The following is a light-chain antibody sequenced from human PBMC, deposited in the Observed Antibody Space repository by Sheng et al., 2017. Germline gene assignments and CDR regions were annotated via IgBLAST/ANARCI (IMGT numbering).Light chain of an antibody. CDR3: QQYQNWPPHT. CDR2: AAS. J-gene: IGKJ2*01. Sequence: EIVLTQSPATLSLSPGERATLSCRASQSVSNNHLAWYQQRPGQAPRLLIYAASTRATGIPARFSGSGSGTEFTLTISSLQSEDFAVYYCQQYQNWPPHTFGQGTKLDI. V-gene: IGKV3-15*01. CDR1: QSVSNN.